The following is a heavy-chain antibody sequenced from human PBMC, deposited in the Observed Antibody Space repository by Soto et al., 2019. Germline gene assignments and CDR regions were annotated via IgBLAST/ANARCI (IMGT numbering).Heavy chain of an antibody. V-gene: IGHV4-30-4*01. CDR2: IYYSGST. D-gene: IGHD3-10*01. J-gene: IGHJ5*02. CDR1: GGSISSGDYY. CDR3: ARGLLWFGELTNWFDP. Sequence: QVQLQESGPGLVKPSQTLSLTCTVSGGSISSGDYYWSWIRQPPGTGLEWIGYIYYSGSTYYNPSLKSRVTISVDTSKNQFSLKLSSVTAADTAVYYCARGLLWFGELTNWFDPWGQGTLVTVSS.